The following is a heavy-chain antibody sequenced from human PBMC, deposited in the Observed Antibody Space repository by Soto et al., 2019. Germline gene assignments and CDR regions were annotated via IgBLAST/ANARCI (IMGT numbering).Heavy chain of an antibody. CDR2: IKQDGGEK. J-gene: IGHJ5*02. CDR3: ARRYSSSWSGFDP. D-gene: IGHD6-13*01. CDR1: GVTFSSYW. Sequence: GGSLRLSCAASGVTFSSYWMSWVRQAPGKGLEWVANIKQDGGEKYYVDSVKGRFTISRDNAKNSLYLQMNSLRVEDTALHYCARRYSSSWSGFDPWGQGTLVTVSS. V-gene: IGHV3-7*01.